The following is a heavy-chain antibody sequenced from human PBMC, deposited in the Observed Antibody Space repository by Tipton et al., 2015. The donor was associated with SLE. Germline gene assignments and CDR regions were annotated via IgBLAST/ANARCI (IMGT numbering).Heavy chain of an antibody. J-gene: IGHJ6*02. CDR3: ARDQPVVSSYMDV. CDR1: GYTFTSYG. CDR2: ISAYNGNT. V-gene: IGHV1-18*01. Sequence: QSGAEVKKPGASVKVSCKASGYTFTSYGISWVRQAPGQGLEWMGWISAYNGNTNYAQKFQGRVTMTRDTSISTAYMELSRLRSDDTAVYYCARDQPVVSSYMDVWGQGTTVTVSS. D-gene: IGHD4-23*01.